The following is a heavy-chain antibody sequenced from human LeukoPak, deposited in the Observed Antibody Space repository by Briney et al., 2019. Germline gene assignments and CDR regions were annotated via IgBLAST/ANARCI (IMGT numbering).Heavy chain of an antibody. D-gene: IGHD4-17*01. Sequence: TLSLTCAVYGGSFSGYYWSWIRQPPGKGPEWIGYIYHTGDTYYNPSLKSRATISVDTAKNQFSLRLSFVTATDTAVYFCAGDQGDYGDYGWFDPWGQGTQVTVSS. CDR2: IYHTGDT. V-gene: IGHV4-34*09. J-gene: IGHJ5*02. CDR1: GGSFSGYY. CDR3: AGDQGDYGDYGWFDP.